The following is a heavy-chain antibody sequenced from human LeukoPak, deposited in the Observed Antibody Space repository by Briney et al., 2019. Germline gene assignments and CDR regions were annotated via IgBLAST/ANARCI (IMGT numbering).Heavy chain of an antibody. CDR3: ARRAIPVAGLGY. Sequence: GASVKVSCKASGYTFTDYFMHWVRQAPGQGLEWMGWINPNSGGTNYAQKFQGRVTITRDTSISTAYMELNRLTSDDTAVYYCARRAIPVAGLGYWGQGTLVTVSP. CDR1: GYTFTDYF. V-gene: IGHV1-2*02. D-gene: IGHD6-19*01. J-gene: IGHJ4*02. CDR2: INPNSGGT.